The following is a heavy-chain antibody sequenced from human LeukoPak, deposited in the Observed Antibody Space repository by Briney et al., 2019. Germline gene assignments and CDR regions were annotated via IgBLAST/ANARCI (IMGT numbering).Heavy chain of an antibody. CDR3: AKQFPYYYDTSGYYQDY. CDR1: GFTFSTYA. Sequence: GGSLRLSCAASGFTFSTYAMSWVRQAPGKGLEWVSAISGGGGSTYYADSVKGRFTISRDNSKNTLSLQMNSLRAEDTAVYYCAKQFPYYYDTSGYYQDYWGQGTLVTVSS. D-gene: IGHD3-22*01. CDR2: ISGGGGST. J-gene: IGHJ4*02. V-gene: IGHV3-23*01.